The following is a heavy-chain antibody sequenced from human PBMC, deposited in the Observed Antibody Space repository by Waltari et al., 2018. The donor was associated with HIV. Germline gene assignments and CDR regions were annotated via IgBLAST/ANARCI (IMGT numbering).Heavy chain of an antibody. CDR1: GFIFSNTW. V-gene: IGHV3-15*01. CDR3: ITDEKVNCGNECFDY. CDR2: IKSKSDGEAT. J-gene: IGHJ4*02. Sequence: EVQLVESGGGLVKPGGSLRLSCVASGFIFSNTWMSWVRQAPGEGLEWIGRIKSKSDGEATEYTATGKGRFISSIDDSKETVFLQMNSLKTEDTAIYDCITDEKVNCGNECFDYWGQGTLVTVSS. D-gene: IGHD1-1*01.